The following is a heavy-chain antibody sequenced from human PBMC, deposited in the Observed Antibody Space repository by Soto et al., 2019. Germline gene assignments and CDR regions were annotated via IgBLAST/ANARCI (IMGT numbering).Heavy chain of an antibody. V-gene: IGHV1-2*04. Sequence: NPPASVKVSCKASGYTFTGYYMHWVRQAPGQGLEWMGWINPNSGGTNYAQKFQGWVTMTRDTSISTAYMELSRLRSDDTAVYYCARDALYRGSYPTPLGVGRMDIWGQGTMVNVS. J-gene: IGHJ3*02. CDR3: ARDALYRGSYPTPLGVGRMDI. CDR1: GYTFTGYY. D-gene: IGHD1-26*01. CDR2: INPNSGGT.